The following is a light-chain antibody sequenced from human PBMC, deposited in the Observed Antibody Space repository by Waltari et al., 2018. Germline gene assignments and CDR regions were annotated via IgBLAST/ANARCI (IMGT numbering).Light chain of an antibody. CDR3: HVWDANTVM. CDR2: LDS. CDR1: NIGSRS. J-gene: IGLJ3*02. V-gene: IGLV3-21*02. Sequence: SSVLTQAPSVSVAPGQPATVTCGGDNIGSRSVHWYQQKPGRAPVLVVYLDSDRPSGIPERFSGSKSGNATTLTISRVEAGDEADYYCHVWDANTVMFGGGTKLTVL.